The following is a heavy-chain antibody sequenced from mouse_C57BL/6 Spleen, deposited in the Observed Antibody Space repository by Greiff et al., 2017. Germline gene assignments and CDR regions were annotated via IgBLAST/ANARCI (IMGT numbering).Heavy chain of an antibody. Sequence: QVQLQQPGPELVKPGASVKISCKASGYSFTSYYIHWVKQRPGQGLEWIGRIYPGNGNTKYNEKFKGKATLTADTSSSTAYMQLSSLTSEDSAVYYCARRRESAMDYWGQGTSVTVSS. J-gene: IGHJ4*01. CDR2: IYPGNGNT. CDR3: ARRRESAMDY. V-gene: IGHV1-66*01. CDR1: GYSFTSYY.